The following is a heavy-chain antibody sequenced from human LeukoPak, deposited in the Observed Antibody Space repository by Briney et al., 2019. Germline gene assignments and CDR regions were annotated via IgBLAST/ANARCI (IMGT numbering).Heavy chain of an antibody. Sequence: GGSLRLSCAASGFTFSSYAMSWVRQAPGKGLEWVSVIYTGGRTHYADSVKGRFTISRDNSKNTLYLQMNSLRAEDAAVYYCARLYYGSGSLHYYYYYMDVWGKGTTVTISS. CDR2: IYTGGRT. V-gene: IGHV3-53*01. D-gene: IGHD3-10*01. CDR3: ARLYYGSGSLHYYYYYMDV. CDR1: GFTFSSYA. J-gene: IGHJ6*03.